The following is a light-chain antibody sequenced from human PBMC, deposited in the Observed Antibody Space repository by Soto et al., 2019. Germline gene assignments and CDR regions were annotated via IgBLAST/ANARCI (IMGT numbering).Light chain of an antibody. CDR2: EDT. Sequence: QSALAQPASVSGSPGQSITISCTGTRSDVGSYNFVSWYRQHPGAAPQLIIYEDTQRASGISYRFSGSKSGNTASLTISDLQTADETDYYCCSYAGNNSLIFGGGTKVTVL. J-gene: IGLJ2*01. V-gene: IGLV2-23*01. CDR1: RSDVGSYNF. CDR3: CSYAGNNSLI.